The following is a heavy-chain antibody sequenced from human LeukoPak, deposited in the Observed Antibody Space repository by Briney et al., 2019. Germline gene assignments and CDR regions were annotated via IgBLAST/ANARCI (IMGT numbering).Heavy chain of an antibody. D-gene: IGHD6-19*01. CDR3: ARGRGVGSSSGWVYFDY. CDR2: IYSGGST. J-gene: IGHJ4*02. CDR1: GFTVSSNY. V-gene: IGHV3-66*01. Sequence: GGSLRLSCAASGFTVSSNYMSWVRQAPGKGLEWVSVIYSGGSTYYADSVKGRFTISRDNSKNTLYLQMNSLRAEDTAVYYCARGRGVGSSSGWVYFDYWGQGTLVTVSS.